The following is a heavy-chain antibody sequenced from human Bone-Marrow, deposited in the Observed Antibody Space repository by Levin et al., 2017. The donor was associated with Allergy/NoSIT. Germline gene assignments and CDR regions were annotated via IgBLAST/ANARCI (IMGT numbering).Heavy chain of an antibody. J-gene: IGHJ4*02. CDR2: ISAHDGYT. Sequence: GASVKVSCKAFGYSFSSYGIAWVRQAPGQGPEWMGWISAHDGYTKYAQSLKDRITLTTDTSTTTAYMELRNLRSYATAVYYCARDQEHYGSGRRYWGQGTLLTVSS. CDR3: ARDQEHYGSGRRY. V-gene: IGHV1-18*01. D-gene: IGHD3-10*01. CDR1: GYSFSSYG.